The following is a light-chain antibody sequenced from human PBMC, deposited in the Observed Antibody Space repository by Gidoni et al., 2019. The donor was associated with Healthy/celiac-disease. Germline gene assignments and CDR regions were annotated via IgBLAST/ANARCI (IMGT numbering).Light chain of an antibody. CDR2: KAS. CDR1: QSISSW. V-gene: IGKV1-5*03. Sequence: DIQMTQSPSTLSASVGDRVTITCRASQSISSWLAWYQQNPGKAPKLLIYKASSLESGVPSRFSGSGSGTEFTLTISSLQPDDFATYYCQQYNSSPFTFGPGTKVDIK. CDR3: QQYNSSPFT. J-gene: IGKJ3*01.